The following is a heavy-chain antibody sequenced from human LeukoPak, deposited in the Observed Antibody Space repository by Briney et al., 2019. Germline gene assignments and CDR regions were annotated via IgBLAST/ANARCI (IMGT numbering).Heavy chain of an antibody. CDR1: GGSISSYY. CDR3: AREGTAGTNLNWFDP. CDR2: ISYSGST. D-gene: IGHD1-1*01. V-gene: IGHV4-59*01. J-gene: IGHJ5*02. Sequence: SETLSLTCTVSGGSISSYYWSWIRQPPGKGLEWIGYISYSGSTNFNPSLKSRVTISVDTSKNQFSLKLSSVTPADTAVYYCAREGTAGTNLNWFDPWGQGTLVTVSS.